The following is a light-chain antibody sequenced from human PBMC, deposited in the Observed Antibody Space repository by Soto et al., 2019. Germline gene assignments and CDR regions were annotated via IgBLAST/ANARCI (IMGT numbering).Light chain of an antibody. V-gene: IGKV3-20*01. CDR2: GAS. CDR1: RGVSANY. CDR3: QQYGSSGT. J-gene: IGKJ1*01. Sequence: DNLLTQSPGTLSLSQGEGATLSCRASRGVSANYLAWYQQKPGQAPTLLIYGASIRAAGIPDRFSGSGSGTDFTLTISRLEPEDFAVYYCQQYGSSGTFGQGTKVDI.